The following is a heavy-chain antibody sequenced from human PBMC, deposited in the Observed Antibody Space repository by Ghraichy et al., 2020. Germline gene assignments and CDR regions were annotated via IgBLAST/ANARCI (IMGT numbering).Heavy chain of an antibody. J-gene: IGHJ3*02. D-gene: IGHD1-26*01. CDR2: ITTSGST. V-gene: IGHV4-4*09. CDR1: GGSIINYH. CDR3: ATIGSSYGGAFYI. Sequence: SETLSLTCTVSGGSIINYHWTWIRQPPGKGLEYIGYITTSGSTNYNPSLKSRVTISVDTFKNQLSLKVSSVTAADTAVYYCATIGSSYGGAFYIWGQGRMVIVAS.